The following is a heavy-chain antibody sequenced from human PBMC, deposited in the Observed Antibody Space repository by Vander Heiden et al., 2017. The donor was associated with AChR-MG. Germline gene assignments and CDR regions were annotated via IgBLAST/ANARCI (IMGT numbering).Heavy chain of an antibody. CDR2: MNPNSGQA. V-gene: IGHV1-8*01. D-gene: IGHD2-21*02. J-gene: IGHJ5*02. CDR3: ARAFGGNSA. Sequence: HVQPVHAGGEVKKPGASVKVSCKASGNTLNTYDINWVRQATGQGLEWMGWMNPNSGQAVYAQKFQDRVSMTRNTSISTAYMELSSLTSEDTAGYYCARAFGGNSAWGQGTLVTVSS. CDR1: GNTLNTYD.